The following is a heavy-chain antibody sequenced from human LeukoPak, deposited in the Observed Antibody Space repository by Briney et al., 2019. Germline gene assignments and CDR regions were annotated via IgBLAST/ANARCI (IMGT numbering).Heavy chain of an antibody. J-gene: IGHJ4*02. Sequence: GGSLRLSCAASGFTFSTYSMNWVRQAPGKGLEWVSYISSYSSTIYYADSVKGRFTISRDNAKNTLYLQMNSLTADDTAVYYCARGYTGTQYGEVYWGQGTLVTVSS. D-gene: IGHD1-26*01. CDR1: GFTFSTYS. V-gene: IGHV3-48*04. CDR3: ARGYTGTQYGEVY. CDR2: ISSYSSTI.